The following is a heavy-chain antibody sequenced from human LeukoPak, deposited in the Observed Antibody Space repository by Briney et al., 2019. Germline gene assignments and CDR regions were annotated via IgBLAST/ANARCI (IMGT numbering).Heavy chain of an antibody. V-gene: IGHV3-53*04. CDR3: ARENSGSYYHYFDY. CDR1: GFTVSSNY. CDR2: IYGGGTT. D-gene: IGHD1-26*01. J-gene: IGHJ4*02. Sequence: PGGSLRLSCAASGFTVSSNYMSWVRQAPGEGLEWISVIYGGGTTYYADSVKGRFTISRHNSENALYLQMNSLKTEDTAVYYCARENSGSYYHYFDYWGQGTLVTVSS.